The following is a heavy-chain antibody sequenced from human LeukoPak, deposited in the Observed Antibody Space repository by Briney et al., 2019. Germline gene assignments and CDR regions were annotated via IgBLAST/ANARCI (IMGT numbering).Heavy chain of an antibody. CDR1: GYSISSGYY. V-gene: IGHV4-38-2*02. D-gene: IGHD3-10*01. Sequence: PSETLSLTCAVSGYSISSGYYWGWIRQPPGKGLEWIGSIYHSGSTYYNPSLKSRVTISVDTSKNQFSLKLSSVTAADTAVYYCAREEGDYGSSQGDFDYGGRGTLVTVSS. J-gene: IGHJ4*02. CDR3: AREEGDYGSSQGDFDY. CDR2: IYHSGST.